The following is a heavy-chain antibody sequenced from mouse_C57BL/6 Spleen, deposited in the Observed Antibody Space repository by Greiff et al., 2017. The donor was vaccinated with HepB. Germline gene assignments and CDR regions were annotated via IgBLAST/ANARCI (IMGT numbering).Heavy chain of an antibody. CDR3: AREDPYYGSSYGEFAY. D-gene: IGHD1-1*01. V-gene: IGHV1-53*01. CDR2: INPSNGGT. J-gene: IGHJ3*01. CDR1: GYTFTSYW. Sequence: VQLQQPGTELVKPGASVKLSCKASGYTFTSYWMHWVKQRPGQGLEWIGNINPSNGGTNYNEKFKSKATLTVDKSSSTAYMQLSSLTSEDSAVYYCAREDPYYGSSYGEFAYWGQGTLVTVSA.